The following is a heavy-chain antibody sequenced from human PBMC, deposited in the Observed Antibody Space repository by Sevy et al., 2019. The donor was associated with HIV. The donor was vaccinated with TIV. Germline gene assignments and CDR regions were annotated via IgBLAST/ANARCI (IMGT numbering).Heavy chain of an antibody. CDR3: EAIATAGRDY. Sequence: GGSLRLSCAASGFIFSSYVMTWVRQAPGKGLEWVSTISGSGGSTYYADSVKGRFTISRDNSKKMLDLQMNSLRAGDTAVYYCEAIATAGRDYWGQGTLVTVSS. CDR2: ISGSGGST. J-gene: IGHJ4*02. D-gene: IGHD6-13*01. CDR1: GFIFSSYV. V-gene: IGHV3-23*01.